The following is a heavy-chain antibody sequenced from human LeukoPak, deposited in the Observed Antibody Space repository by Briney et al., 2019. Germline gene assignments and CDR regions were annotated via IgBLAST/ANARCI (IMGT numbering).Heavy chain of an antibody. D-gene: IGHD4-17*01. V-gene: IGHV3-23*01. CDR2: LSGSGGNT. CDR3: AKHYGDYYFDY. J-gene: IGHJ4*02. CDR1: GFTFSSYA. Sequence: GGSLRLSCAASGFTFSSYAMSWVRQAPGKGLEWVSTLSGSGGNTYYADSVKGRVTISRDNSKNTLYLQMNSLRAEDTAVYYCAKHYGDYYFDYWGQGTLVTVSS.